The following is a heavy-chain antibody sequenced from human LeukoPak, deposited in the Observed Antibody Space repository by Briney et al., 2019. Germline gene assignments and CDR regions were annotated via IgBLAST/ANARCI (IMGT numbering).Heavy chain of an antibody. J-gene: IGHJ5*02. Sequence: PGRSLRLSCAASGFTFSGYAMSWVRQAPGKGLEWVSAISGSGGSTYYADSVKGRFTISRDNSKNTLYLQMNSLRAEDTAVYYCAKDAIYELNSGSYFWFDPWGQGTLVTVSS. D-gene: IGHD1-26*01. CDR3: AKDAIYELNSGSYFWFDP. CDR1: GFTFSGYA. V-gene: IGHV3-23*01. CDR2: ISGSGGST.